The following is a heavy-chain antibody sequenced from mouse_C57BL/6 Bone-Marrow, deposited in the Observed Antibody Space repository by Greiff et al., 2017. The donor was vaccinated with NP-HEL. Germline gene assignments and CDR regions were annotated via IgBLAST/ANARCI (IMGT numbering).Heavy chain of an antibody. CDR3: ARGGDYGRGGWFAY. D-gene: IGHD1-1*01. CDR1: GYTFTSYW. V-gene: IGHV1-52*01. J-gene: IGHJ3*01. Sequence: QVQLQQPGAELVRPGSSVKLSCKASGYTFTSYWMHWVKQRPIQGLEWIGNIDPSDSETHYNQKFKDKATLTVDKSSSTAYMQLSSLTSEDSAVDYCARGGDYGRGGWFAYWGQGTLVTVSA. CDR2: IDPSDSET.